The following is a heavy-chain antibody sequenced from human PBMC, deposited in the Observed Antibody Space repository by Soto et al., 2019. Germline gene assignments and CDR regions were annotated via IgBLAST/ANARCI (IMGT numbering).Heavy chain of an antibody. CDR1: GYTLTELS. J-gene: IGHJ4*02. CDR2: FDTEDGET. CDR3: ATDGVAGIGSFDC. D-gene: IGHD3-3*01. Sequence: QVQLVQSGAEVKKPGASVKVSCKVSGYTLTELSMHWVRQAPGKGLEWMGGFDTEDGETIYAQHFQGRVTMTEDTSTDPAYMELISLRSEDTAVYYCATDGVAGIGSFDCWGQGTLVTVSS. V-gene: IGHV1-24*01.